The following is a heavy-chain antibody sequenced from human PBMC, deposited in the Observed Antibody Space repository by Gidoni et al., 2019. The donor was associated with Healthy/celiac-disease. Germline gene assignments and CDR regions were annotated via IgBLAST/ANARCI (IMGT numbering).Heavy chain of an antibody. J-gene: IGHJ3*02. CDR2: ISWDGGST. Sequence: LEWVSLISWDGGSTYYADSVKGRFTISRDNSKNSLYLQMNSLRTEDTALYYCAKDIGYCSSTSCLYDAFDIWGQGTMVTVSS. D-gene: IGHD2-2*01. V-gene: IGHV3-43*01. CDR3: AKDIGYCSSTSCLYDAFDI.